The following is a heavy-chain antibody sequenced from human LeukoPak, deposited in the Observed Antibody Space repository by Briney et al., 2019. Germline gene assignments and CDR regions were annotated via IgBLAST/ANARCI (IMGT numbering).Heavy chain of an antibody. J-gene: IGHJ3*02. CDR2: IYSGGST. D-gene: IGHD3-9*01. CDR1: EFSVGSNY. CDR3: ARHRGKLRYFDWSKRGAAFDI. Sequence: GGSLRLSCAASEFSVGSNYMTWVRQAPGKGLEWVSLIYSGGSTYYADSVKGRFTISRDNSKNTLYLQMNSLRAEDTAVYYCARHRGKLRYFDWSKRGAAFDIWGQGTMVTVSS. V-gene: IGHV3-66*04.